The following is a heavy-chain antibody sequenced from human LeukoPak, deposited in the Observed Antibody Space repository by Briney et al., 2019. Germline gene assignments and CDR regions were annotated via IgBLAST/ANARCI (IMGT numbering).Heavy chain of an antibody. CDR1: GFTFSSYG. CDR2: ISGSGGST. D-gene: IGHD3-22*01. Sequence: GRSLRLSCAASGFTFSSYGMHWVRQAPGKGLEWVSAISGSGGSTYYADSVKGRFTISRDNSKNTLYLQMNSLRAEDTAVYYCAKCNRGVVVNLNHYYYYMDVWGKGTTVTVSS. J-gene: IGHJ6*03. CDR3: AKCNRGVVVNLNHYYYYMDV. V-gene: IGHV3-23*01.